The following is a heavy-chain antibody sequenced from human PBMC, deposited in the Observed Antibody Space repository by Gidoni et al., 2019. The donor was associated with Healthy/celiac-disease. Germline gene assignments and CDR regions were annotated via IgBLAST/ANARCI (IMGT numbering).Heavy chain of an antibody. CDR3: ARADSYYDYVWGSYRTNWFDP. V-gene: IGHV1-8*01. J-gene: IGHJ5*02. CDR1: GYTFTSSD. CDR2: MNPNSGNT. Sequence: QVQLVQSGTEVKKPGASVKVSCKASGYTFTSSDINWVRQATGQGLEWMGWMNPNSGNTGYAQKFQGRVTMTRNTSLSKAYMELSSLRSEDTAVYYCARADSYYDYVWGSYRTNWFDPWGQGTLVTVSS. D-gene: IGHD3-16*02.